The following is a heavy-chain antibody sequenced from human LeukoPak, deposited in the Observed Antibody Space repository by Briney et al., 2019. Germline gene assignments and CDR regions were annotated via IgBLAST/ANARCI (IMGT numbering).Heavy chain of an antibody. CDR1: GGTFSSYA. CDR3: ARESGSYEAYFDY. D-gene: IGHD1-26*01. CDR2: FFPIFATA. V-gene: IGHV1-69*13. Sequence: SVKVSCKASGGTFSSYAISWVRQAPGQGLEWMGRFFPIFATANYAQKFQGRVTITADESTSTAYMELSSLRSEDTAVYYCARESGSYEAYFDYWGQGTLVTVSS. J-gene: IGHJ4*02.